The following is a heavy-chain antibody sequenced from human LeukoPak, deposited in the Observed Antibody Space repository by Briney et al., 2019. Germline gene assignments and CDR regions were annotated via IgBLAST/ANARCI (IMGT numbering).Heavy chain of an antibody. J-gene: IGHJ4*02. CDR3: ARLLVRGVNDY. V-gene: IGHV4-39*01. Sequence: SETLSLTCTVSGGSISSSSYYWGWIRQPPGKGLEWIGSIYYSVSTYYNPSLKSRVTISVDTSKNQFSLKLSSVTAADTAVYYCARLLVRGVNDYWGQGTLVTVSS. CDR1: GGSISSSSYY. CDR2: IYYSVST. D-gene: IGHD3-10*01.